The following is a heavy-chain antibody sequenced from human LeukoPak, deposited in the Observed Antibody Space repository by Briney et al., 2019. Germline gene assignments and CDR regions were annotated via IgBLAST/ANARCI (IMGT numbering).Heavy chain of an antibody. J-gene: IGHJ4*02. D-gene: IGHD1-26*01. CDR2: ISGSGGST. Sequence: PGGSLRLSCAASGFTFSSYGMSWVRQAPGKGLEWVSAISGSGGSTYYADSVKGRFTISRDNSKNTLYLQMNSLRAEDTAVYYCARTSTTVGTSINYWGQGTLVTVSS. CDR1: GFTFSSYG. V-gene: IGHV3-23*01. CDR3: ARTSTTVGTSINY.